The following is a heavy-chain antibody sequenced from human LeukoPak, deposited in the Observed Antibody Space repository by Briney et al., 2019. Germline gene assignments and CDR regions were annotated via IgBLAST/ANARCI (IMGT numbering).Heavy chain of an antibody. CDR2: IIPIFGIA. Sequence: SVKVPCKASGGTFSSYAISWVRQAPGQGLEWMGRIIPIFGIANYAQKFQGRVTITADKSTSTAYMELSSLRSEDTAVYYCATVYDSLDVWGQGTTVTVSS. CDR1: GGTFSSYA. J-gene: IGHJ6*02. D-gene: IGHD3-3*01. CDR3: ATVYDSLDV. V-gene: IGHV1-69*04.